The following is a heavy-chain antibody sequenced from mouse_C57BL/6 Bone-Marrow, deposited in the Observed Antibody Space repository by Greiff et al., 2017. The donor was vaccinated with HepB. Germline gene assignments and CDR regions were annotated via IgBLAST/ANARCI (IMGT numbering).Heavy chain of an antibody. Sequence: QVQLKESGPGLVAPSQSLSITCTVSGFSLTSYGVDWVRQSPGKGLEWLGVIWGVGSTNYNSALKSRLSISKDNSKSQVFLKMNSLQTDDTAMYYCASDPGYGNPFAYWGQGTLVTVSA. CDR1: GFSLTSYG. CDR3: ASDPGYGNPFAY. D-gene: IGHD2-1*01. J-gene: IGHJ3*01. CDR2: IWGVGST. V-gene: IGHV2-6*01.